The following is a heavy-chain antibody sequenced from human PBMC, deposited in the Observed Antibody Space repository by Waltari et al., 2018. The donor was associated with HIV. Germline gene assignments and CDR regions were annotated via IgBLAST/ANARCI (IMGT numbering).Heavy chain of an antibody. Sequence: QLQLQESGPGLVKPSETLSLTCSVSGDSISSSSYYWGWVRQPPGKGLEWIGSIFYTGSTYSNPSLKSRVTISVDTSRNRFSLKRSSVTAADTAVYYCARHGRMGGGTHRRYFDYWGQGTLVTVSS. J-gene: IGHJ4*02. V-gene: IGHV4-39*01. CDR2: IFYTGST. CDR1: GDSISSSSYY. D-gene: IGHD3-16*01. CDR3: ARHGRMGGGTHRRYFDY.